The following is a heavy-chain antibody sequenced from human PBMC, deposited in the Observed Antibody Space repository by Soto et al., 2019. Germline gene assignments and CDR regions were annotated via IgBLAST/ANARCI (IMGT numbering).Heavy chain of an antibody. CDR1: GGSISSYY. CDR3: ARQAIVVVPAGWFDP. V-gene: IGHV4-59*08. CDR2: IYYSGST. J-gene: IGHJ5*02. Sequence: SETLSLTCTVSGGSISSYYWSWIRQPPGKGLEWIGYIYYSGSTNYNPSLKSRVTISVDTSKNQFSLKLSPVTAADTAVYYCARQAIVVVPAGWFDPWGQGTLVTVSS. D-gene: IGHD2-2*01.